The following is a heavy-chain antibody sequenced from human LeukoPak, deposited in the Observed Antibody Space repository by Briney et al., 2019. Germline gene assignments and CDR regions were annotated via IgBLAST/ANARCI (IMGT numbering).Heavy chain of an antibody. J-gene: IGHJ4*02. CDR2: LYNGGST. Sequence: GGSLRLSCAASGFTFSSYSMNWVRQAPGKGLEWVSVLYNGGSTYYADSVKGRFTISRDNSKNTLYLQMNSLRAEDTAVYYCARGGRRLQFSHYFDYWGQGTLITVSS. CDR3: ARGGRRLQFSHYFDY. D-gene: IGHD5-24*01. CDR1: GFTFSSYS. V-gene: IGHV3-53*01.